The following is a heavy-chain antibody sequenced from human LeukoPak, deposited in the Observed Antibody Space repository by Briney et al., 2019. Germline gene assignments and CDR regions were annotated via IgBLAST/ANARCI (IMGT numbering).Heavy chain of an antibody. V-gene: IGHV3-53*04. CDR1: GGSITPYY. J-gene: IGHJ3*01. Sequence: PSETLSLTCTVSGGSITPYYWSWIRQPPGKGLEWVSIIYSGGTTYYADSVKGRFTISRHNSKNTLYLQMNSLRAEDTAVYYCARAGGDYCGGDCFGVFDLWGQGTMVTVSS. D-gene: IGHD2-21*02. CDR3: ARAGGDYCGGDCFGVFDL. CDR2: IYSGGTT.